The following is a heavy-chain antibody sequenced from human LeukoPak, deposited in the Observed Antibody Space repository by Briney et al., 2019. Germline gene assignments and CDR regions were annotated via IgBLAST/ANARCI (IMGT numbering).Heavy chain of an antibody. CDR3: ARDRKDLQHDYRFDP. D-gene: IGHD4-11*01. J-gene: IGHJ5*02. Sequence: GASVKVSCKASGYTFTSYYMHWVRQAPGQGLEWMGIINPSGGSTSYAQKFQGRVTMTRDTSTSTVYMELSSLRSEDTAVYYCARDRKDLQHDYRFDPWGQGTLVTVSS. CDR2: INPSGGST. V-gene: IGHV1-46*01. CDR1: GYTFTSYY.